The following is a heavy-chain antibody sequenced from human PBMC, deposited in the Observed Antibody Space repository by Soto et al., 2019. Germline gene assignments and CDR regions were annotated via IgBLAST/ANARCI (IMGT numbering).Heavy chain of an antibody. V-gene: IGHV1-2*02. CDR2: INPSSGET. J-gene: IGHJ4*02. CDR1: GYTFTDYH. Sequence: APVNVSWKASGYTFTDYHIHWVRQAPGQGLEFMGWINPSSGETTYAQKFQGRVTMTRDTSISTAYMDLITLRSDDTAIYYCVRGLKRRDLDYWGQGTPVTVYS. D-gene: IGHD6-25*01. CDR3: VRGLKRRDLDY.